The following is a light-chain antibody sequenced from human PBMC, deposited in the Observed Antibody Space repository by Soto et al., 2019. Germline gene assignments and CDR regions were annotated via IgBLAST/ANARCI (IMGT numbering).Light chain of an antibody. CDR2: GSS. CDR3: QQYNNWPPRFT. J-gene: IGKJ3*01. CDR1: QSVSSN. Sequence: EIVMTQSPATLSVSPGERATLSCRASQSVSSNLAWYQQKPGQAPRLLIYGSSTRATGIPARFSGSGSGTEFTLTISSLQSEDFAVYYCQQYNNWPPRFTFGPGTKVXIK. V-gene: IGKV3-15*01.